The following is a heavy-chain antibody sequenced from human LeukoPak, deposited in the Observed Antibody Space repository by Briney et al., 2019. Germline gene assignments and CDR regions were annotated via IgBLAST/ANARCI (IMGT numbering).Heavy chain of an antibody. D-gene: IGHD1-26*01. V-gene: IGHV3-30*19. Sequence: GGSLRLSCAASGFTFSTYGMHWVRQAPGKGLEWVAVISYDGSNKYYADSVKGRFTISRDNSKNTLYLQMNSLRAEDTAVYYCAREGSGYWGQGTLVTVSS. CDR1: GFTFSTYG. J-gene: IGHJ4*02. CDR3: AREGSGY. CDR2: ISYDGSNK.